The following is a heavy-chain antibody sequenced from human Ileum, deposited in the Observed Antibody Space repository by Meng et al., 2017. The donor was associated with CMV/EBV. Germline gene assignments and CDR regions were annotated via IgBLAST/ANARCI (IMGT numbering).Heavy chain of an antibody. V-gene: IGHV4-59*01. CDR2: IYYSGST. CDR3: ARGAVAGLSFDY. Sequence: GSLRLSCTVSGGSISSYYWSWIRQPPGKGLEWIGYIYYSGSTNYNPSLKSRVTISVDTSKNQFSLKLSSVTAADTAVYYCARGAVAGLSFDYWGQGTPVTVSS. J-gene: IGHJ4*02. CDR1: GGSISSYY. D-gene: IGHD6-19*01.